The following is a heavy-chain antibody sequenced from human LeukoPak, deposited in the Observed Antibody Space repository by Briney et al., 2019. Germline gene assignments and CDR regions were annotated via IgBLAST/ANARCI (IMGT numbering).Heavy chain of an antibody. D-gene: IGHD3-3*01. CDR1: GYTFTSYA. CDR2: INAGNGNT. J-gene: IGHJ4*02. V-gene: IGHV1-3*01. Sequence: EASVTVSCKASGYTFTSYAMHWVRQAPGQRLEWMGWINAGNGNTKYSQKFQGRVTITRDTSASTAYMELSSLRSEDTAVYYCARAWYYDFWSGYYMPLDYWGQGTLVTVSS. CDR3: ARAWYYDFWSGYYMPLDY.